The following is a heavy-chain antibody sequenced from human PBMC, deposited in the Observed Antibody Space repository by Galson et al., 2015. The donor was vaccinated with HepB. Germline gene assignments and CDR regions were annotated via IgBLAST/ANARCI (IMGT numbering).Heavy chain of an antibody. Sequence: SVKVSCKASGGTFSSYAISWVRQAPGQGLEWMGGIIPIFGTANYAQKFQGRVTITADESTSTAYMELSSLRSEDTAVYYCARGLPLSGALHPTYYYYGMDVWGQGTTVTVSS. CDR1: GGTFSSYA. J-gene: IGHJ6*02. V-gene: IGHV1-69*13. CDR3: ARGLPLSGALHPTYYYYGMDV. CDR2: IIPIFGTA. D-gene: IGHD3-3*01.